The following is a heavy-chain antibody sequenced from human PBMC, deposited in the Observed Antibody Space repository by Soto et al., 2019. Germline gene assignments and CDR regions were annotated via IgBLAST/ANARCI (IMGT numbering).Heavy chain of an antibody. J-gene: IGHJ6*03. CDR2: MNPNSGNT. V-gene: IGHV1-8*01. CDR1: GYTFTSYD. D-gene: IGHD3-3*01. Sequence: ASVKVSCKASGYTFTSYDINWVRQAIGQGLEWMGWMNPNSGNTGYAQKFQGRVTMTRNTSISTAYMELSSLRSEDTAVYYCARVNYDFWSGYSYYYYYYMDVWGKGTTVTVSS. CDR3: ARVNYDFWSGYSYYYYYYMDV.